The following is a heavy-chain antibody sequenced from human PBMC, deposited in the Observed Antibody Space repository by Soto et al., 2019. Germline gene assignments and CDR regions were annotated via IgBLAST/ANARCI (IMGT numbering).Heavy chain of an antibody. CDR1: GGSFSGYY. CDR3: AKLGSSSWSPHYYFDY. J-gene: IGHJ4*02. Sequence: SETLSLTCAVYGGSFSGYYWRWIRQPPGKGLEWIGEINHSGSTNYNPSLKSRVTIPVDNSKNTLSLQMNSLRAEDTAVYYCAKLGSSSWSPHYYFDYWGQGTLVNVSS. V-gene: IGHV4-34*01. CDR2: INHSGST. D-gene: IGHD2-2*01.